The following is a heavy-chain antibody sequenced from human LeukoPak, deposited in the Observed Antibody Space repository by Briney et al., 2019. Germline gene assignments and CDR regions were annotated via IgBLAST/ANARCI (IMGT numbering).Heavy chain of an antibody. CDR2: VSCRCSFK. J-gene: IGHJ3*02. CDR1: GFTFSDHY. CDR3: ARDRYSSSWFDI. V-gene: IGHV3-11*05. Sequence: GGTLRLSCAASGFTFSDHYMSWIRQAPGPGLEWVSYVSCRCSFKNYAVSVRGRFTISRDNAKTSLYLEMNSLRAEDTAVYYRARDRYSSSWFDIWGEGRKVAVCS. D-gene: IGHD6-13*01.